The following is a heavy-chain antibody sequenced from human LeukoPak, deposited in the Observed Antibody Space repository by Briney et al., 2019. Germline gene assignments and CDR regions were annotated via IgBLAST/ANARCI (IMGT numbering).Heavy chain of an antibody. Sequence: GGSLRLSCAASGFTFSTYAMSWVRQAPGKGLEWVSAISGSGGTTYYADSVKGRFTISRDNSKNTLYLQMNSLRAEDTAVYYCAQYYDILTGPSRSYFDYWGQGTLVTVSS. V-gene: IGHV3-23*01. D-gene: IGHD3-9*01. CDR3: AQYYDILTGPSRSYFDY. J-gene: IGHJ4*02. CDR2: ISGSGGTT. CDR1: GFTFSTYA.